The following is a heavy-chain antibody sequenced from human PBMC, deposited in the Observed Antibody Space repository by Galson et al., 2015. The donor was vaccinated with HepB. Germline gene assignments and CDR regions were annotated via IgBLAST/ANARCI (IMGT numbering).Heavy chain of an antibody. Sequence: SLRLSCAASGFTFSGYGMHWVRQAPGKGLEWVAVIWYDGSNKYYADSVKGRFTISRDNSKNTLYLQMNSLRAEDTAVYYCARDRSGYYFDYWGQGTLVTVSS. D-gene: IGHD3-22*01. CDR1: GFTFSGYG. J-gene: IGHJ4*02. CDR3: ARDRSGYYFDY. CDR2: IWYDGSNK. V-gene: IGHV3-33*08.